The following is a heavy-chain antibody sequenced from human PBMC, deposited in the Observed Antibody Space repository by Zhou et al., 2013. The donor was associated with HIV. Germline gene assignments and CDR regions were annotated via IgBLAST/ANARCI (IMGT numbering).Heavy chain of an antibody. J-gene: IGHJ6*03. D-gene: IGHD3-16*01. Sequence: QVHLVQSGAEVRKPGSSVRVSCQAFATPLHINAFSWVRQAPGQGLEWLGGILPGSGTTHIAHKVQGRLSITTDQAANTVYMDLKMLTLEDTALYYCARHVLFHLGGHEYRYYFMDIWGKGTAVTVTS. CDR1: ATPLHINA. V-gene: IGHV1-69*05. CDR3: ARHVLFHLGGHEYRYYFMDI. CDR2: ILPGSGTT.